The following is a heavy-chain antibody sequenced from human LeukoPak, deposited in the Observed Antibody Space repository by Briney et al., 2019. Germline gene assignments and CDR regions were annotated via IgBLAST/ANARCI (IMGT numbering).Heavy chain of an antibody. CDR3: AKSLDY. Sequence: TGGSPRLSCVASGFTFSRSWMDWVRQAPGKGLEWVANIKEDGSETYYVDSAKGRFTVSRDNAKNSLYLQMDSLRVEDTAIYYCAKSLDYWGQGTPVTVSS. CDR2: IKEDGSET. V-gene: IGHV3-7*01. J-gene: IGHJ4*02. CDR1: GFTFSRSW.